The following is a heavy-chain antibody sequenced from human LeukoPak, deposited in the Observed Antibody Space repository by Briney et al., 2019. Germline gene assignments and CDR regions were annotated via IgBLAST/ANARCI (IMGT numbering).Heavy chain of an antibody. V-gene: IGHV1-2*02. CDR1: GYTFTGYY. CDR3: AREPYSGSYYSDY. Sequence: ASVKVSCKASGYTFTGYYMHWVRQAPGQGLEWMGWINPNSGGTNYAQKFQGRVTMTRDTSISTAYMELSRLRSDDTAVYYCAREPYSGSYYSDYWGQATLVTVSS. CDR2: INPNSGGT. J-gene: IGHJ4*02. D-gene: IGHD1-26*01.